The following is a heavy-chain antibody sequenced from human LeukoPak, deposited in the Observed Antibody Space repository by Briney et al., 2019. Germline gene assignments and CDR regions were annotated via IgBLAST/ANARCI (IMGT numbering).Heavy chain of an antibody. CDR2: INPNSGGT. CDR1: GYTFTGYY. CDR3: ARGYSYGYKPFDY. D-gene: IGHD5-18*01. J-gene: IGHJ4*02. V-gene: IGHV1-2*02. Sequence: GASVKVSCKASGYTFTGYYMHWVRQAPGQGLEWMGWINPNSGGTNYAQKFQGRVTMTRDTSISTAYMELSRLRSDDTAVYYCARGYSYGYKPFDYWGQGTLVTVSS.